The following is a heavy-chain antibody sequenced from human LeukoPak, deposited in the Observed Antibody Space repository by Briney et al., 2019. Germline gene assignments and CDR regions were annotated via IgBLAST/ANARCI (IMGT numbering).Heavy chain of an antibody. CDR2: ISADNGNT. CDR1: GYTFTTSG. Sequence: GASVKVSCTASGYTFTTSGISWVRQAPGQGLEWMGWISADNGNTNYAQKFQGRVIMTTDTSTSTAYMELRSLRSDDTAVYYCARDDCSGGSCYTAYWGQGTLVTVSS. J-gene: IGHJ4*02. D-gene: IGHD2-15*01. V-gene: IGHV1-18*01. CDR3: ARDDCSGGSCYTAY.